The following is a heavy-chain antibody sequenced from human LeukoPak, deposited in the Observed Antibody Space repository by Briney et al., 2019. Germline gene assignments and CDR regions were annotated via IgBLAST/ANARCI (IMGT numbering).Heavy chain of an antibody. CDR3: AQQWLVMGAFDI. Sequence: GGSLRLSCAASGFTFSSYWMSWVRQAPRKGLEWVANIKQDGSEKYSVDSVKGRFTISRDNAKNSLFLQMNSLRADDTAVYYCAQQWLVMGAFDIWGQGTMVTVSS. CDR1: GFTFSSYW. J-gene: IGHJ3*02. D-gene: IGHD6-19*01. CDR2: IKQDGSEK. V-gene: IGHV3-7*01.